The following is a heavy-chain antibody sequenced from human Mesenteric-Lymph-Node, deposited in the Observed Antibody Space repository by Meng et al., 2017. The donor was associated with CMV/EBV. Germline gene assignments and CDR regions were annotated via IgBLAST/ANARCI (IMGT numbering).Heavy chain of an antibody. CDR1: GYTFTSYG. CDR3: ARTVATIHYYYYGMDV. CDR2: INPNSGGT. Sequence: ASVKVSCKASGYTFTSYGISWVRQAPGQGLEWMGWINPNSGGTNYAQKFQGRVTMTRDTSISTAYMELSRLRSDDTAVYYCARTVATIHYYYYGMDVWGQGTTVTVSS. J-gene: IGHJ6*02. V-gene: IGHV1-2*02. D-gene: IGHD5-12*01.